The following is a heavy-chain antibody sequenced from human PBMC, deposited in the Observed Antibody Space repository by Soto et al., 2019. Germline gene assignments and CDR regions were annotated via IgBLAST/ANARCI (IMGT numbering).Heavy chain of an antibody. V-gene: IGHV6-1*01. CDR2: TYYRSKWYN. D-gene: IGHD6-19*01. CDR3: AGGPSVPGSFFDS. Sequence: PSQTLSLTCAISWDSVSSNSAAWNWIRQSPSRGLEWLGRTYYRSKWYNDYAVSVQSRITINPDTSKNQFSLQLNSVTPEDMAVYFCAGGPSVPGSFFDSWGKGTLVTVS. J-gene: IGHJ4*02. CDR1: WDSVSSNSAA.